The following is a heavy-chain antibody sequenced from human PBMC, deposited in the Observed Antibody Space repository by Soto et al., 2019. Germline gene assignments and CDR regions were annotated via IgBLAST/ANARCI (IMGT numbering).Heavy chain of an antibody. CDR2: ISIRGGDE. D-gene: IGHD6-6*01. V-gene: IGHV3-30*03. J-gene: IGHJ4*02. Sequence: QVQLVESGGGVVQPGKSLRLSCAASGFTFSSYAMHWARQAPGKGLEWVTVISIRGGDEYYAESVRGRFTISRDDSMNTLYLQMDSLRVEDTAVYYCARGTIVARQHLDYWGQGTLVTVSS. CDR3: ARGTIVARQHLDY. CDR1: GFTFSSYA.